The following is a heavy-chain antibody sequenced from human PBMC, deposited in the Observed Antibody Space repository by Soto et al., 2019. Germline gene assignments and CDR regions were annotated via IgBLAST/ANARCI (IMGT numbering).Heavy chain of an antibody. J-gene: IGHJ6*02. CDR1: GFTFSTYT. Sequence: QVHLVESGGGVVQPGRSLTLSCAASGFTFSTYTMHWVRQAPGKGLEWVAVTSYDGSKKFYADSVKGRFTISRDNSKNTLFLQMNSLRVQDTAVYYCARVSGFYYYHMDVWCQGTTVTVSS. CDR3: ARVSGFYYYHMDV. D-gene: IGHD3-3*01. CDR2: TSYDGSKK. V-gene: IGHV3-30-3*01.